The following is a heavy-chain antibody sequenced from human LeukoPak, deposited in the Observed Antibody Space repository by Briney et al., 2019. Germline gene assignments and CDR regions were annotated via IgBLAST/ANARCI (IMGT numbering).Heavy chain of an antibody. J-gene: IGHJ3*02. Sequence: GGSLRLSCAASGFTFSSYSMNWVRQAPGKGLEWVSYISSSSSTIYYADSVKGRFTISRDNAKNSLYLQMNSLRAEDTAVYYCARDFVAVAVDNLGGAFDIWGQGTMVTVSS. CDR2: ISSSSSTI. V-gene: IGHV3-48*01. CDR1: GFTFSSYS. D-gene: IGHD6-19*01. CDR3: ARDFVAVAVDNLGGAFDI.